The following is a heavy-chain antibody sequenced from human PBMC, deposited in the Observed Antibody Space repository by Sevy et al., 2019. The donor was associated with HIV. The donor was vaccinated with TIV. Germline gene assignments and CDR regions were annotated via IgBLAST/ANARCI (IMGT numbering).Heavy chain of an antibody. Sequence: GGSLRLSCAASGFTFSSYWMHWVRQAPGKGLVWVSRINSDGSSTSYADSVKGRFTISRDNAKNTLYLQMNSLRAEDTAVYYCARWYYDFWSGYYDYYYYGMDVWGQGTTVTVSS. CDR1: GFTFSSYW. J-gene: IGHJ6*02. D-gene: IGHD3-3*01. CDR2: INSDGSST. V-gene: IGHV3-74*01. CDR3: ARWYYDFWSGYYDYYYYGMDV.